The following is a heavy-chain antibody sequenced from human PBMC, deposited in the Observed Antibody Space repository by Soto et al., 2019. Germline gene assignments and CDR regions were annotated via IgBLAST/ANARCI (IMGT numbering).Heavy chain of an antibody. CDR3: AHIVVAGLGYYFDY. CDR2: IDWDDDK. D-gene: IGHD6-19*01. V-gene: IGHV2-5*02. J-gene: IGHJ4*02. Sequence: QITLKESGPTLVKPTQTLTLTCTFSGFSLSSTRMAVGWIRQPPGKALEWLALIDWDDDKRYSPFLKSRLTITQDTSKNLGVLTMSNMDPVDTARYYCAHIVVAGLGYYFDYWGQGTLVTVSS. CDR1: GFSLSSTRMA.